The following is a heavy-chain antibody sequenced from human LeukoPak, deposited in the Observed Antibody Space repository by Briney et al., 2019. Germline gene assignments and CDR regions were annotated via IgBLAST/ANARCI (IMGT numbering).Heavy chain of an antibody. CDR1: GGSTSSYY. CDR2: IYYSGST. J-gene: IGHJ4*02. V-gene: IGHV4-59*08. CDR3: ARLQGSSHFDY. D-gene: IGHD6-19*01. Sequence: SETLSLTCTVSGGSTSSYYWSWIRQPPGKGLEWIGYIYYSGSTNYNPSLKSRVTISVDTSKNQFSLKLSSVTAADTAVYYCARLQGSSHFDYWGQGTLVTVSS.